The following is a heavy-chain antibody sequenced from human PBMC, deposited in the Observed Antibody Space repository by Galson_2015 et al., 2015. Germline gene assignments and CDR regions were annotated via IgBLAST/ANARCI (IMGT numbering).Heavy chain of an antibody. V-gene: IGHV3-74*01. Sequence: SLRLSCAASGFTFSSYWMHWVRHVPGKGLVWVSRINSDGSSTRNADSVKGRFTISRDSAENTLYLQMNSLRAEDTAVYYCARADDYGDYEWFDPWGQGTLVTVSS. CDR2: INSDGSST. J-gene: IGHJ5*02. CDR3: ARADDYGDYEWFDP. D-gene: IGHD4-17*01. CDR1: GFTFSSYW.